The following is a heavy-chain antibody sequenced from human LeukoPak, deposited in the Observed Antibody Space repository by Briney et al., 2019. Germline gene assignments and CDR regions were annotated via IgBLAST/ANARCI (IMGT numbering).Heavy chain of an antibody. J-gene: IGHJ5*02. CDR1: GFTFSSYW. Sequence: GGSLRLSCAASGFTFSSYWMSWVRQAPGKGLEWVANIKQDGSGKCYVDSVKGRFTISRDNAKNSLYLQMNSLRAEDTAVYYCARVRRIAAAGEGLSWGQGTLVTVSS. CDR2: IKQDGSGK. D-gene: IGHD6-13*01. CDR3: ARVRRIAAAGEGLS. V-gene: IGHV3-7*03.